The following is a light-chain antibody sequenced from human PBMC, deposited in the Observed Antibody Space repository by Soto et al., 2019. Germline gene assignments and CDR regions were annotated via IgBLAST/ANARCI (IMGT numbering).Light chain of an antibody. CDR2: AAS. CDR3: QQSYSNRIT. CDR1: QSISSY. J-gene: IGKJ3*01. Sequence: DIQMTQSPSSLSASVGDRVTITCRASQSISSYLNRYQQKPGKAPKLLIYAASSLQSGVPSRFSGSGSGTDFTLTISSLQPEDFATYYCQQSYSNRITFGPGTKVDIK. V-gene: IGKV1-39*01.